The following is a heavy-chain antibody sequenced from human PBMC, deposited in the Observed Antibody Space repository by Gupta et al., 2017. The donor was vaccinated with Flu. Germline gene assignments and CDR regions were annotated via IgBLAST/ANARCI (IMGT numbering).Heavy chain of an antibody. V-gene: IGHV4-59*08. Sequence: FGGFTSPYYWSWIRQHPGKGLEYFGVIFYSGPTNYNPPRKSRVTISVDTSKNLFSLNLSSVTAADTAVYYCARLWDNTFDIWGQGTRVTVSS. D-gene: IGHD1-26*01. CDR1: GGFTSPYY. CDR2: IFYSGPT. CDR3: ARLWDNTFDI. J-gene: IGHJ3*02.